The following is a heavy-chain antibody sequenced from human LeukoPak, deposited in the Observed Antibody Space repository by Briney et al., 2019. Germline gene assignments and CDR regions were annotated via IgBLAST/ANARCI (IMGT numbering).Heavy chain of an antibody. CDR1: GYTFTGYY. Sequence: GASVKVSCKASGYTFTGYYMHWVRQAPGQGLEWMGWISAYNGNTNYAQKLQGRVTMTTDTSTSTAYMELRSLRSDDTAVYYCAREGSGSYYSLTIYNWFDPWGQGTLVPSPQ. D-gene: IGHD3-10*01. J-gene: IGHJ5*02. V-gene: IGHV1-18*04. CDR2: ISAYNGNT. CDR3: AREGSGSYYSLTIYNWFDP.